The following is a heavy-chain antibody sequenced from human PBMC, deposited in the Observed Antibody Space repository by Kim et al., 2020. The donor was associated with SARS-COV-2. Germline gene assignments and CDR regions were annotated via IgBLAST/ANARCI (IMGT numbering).Heavy chain of an antibody. D-gene: IGHD3-10*01. Sequence: SVKVSCKASGGTFSSYAISWVRQAPGQGLEWMGGIIPIFGTANYAQKFQGRVTITADESTSTAYMELSSLRSEDTAVYYCARSGTRGYYGSGSYYKGPGYNWFDPWGQGTLVTVSS. CDR3: ARSGTRGYYGSGSYYKGPGYNWFDP. V-gene: IGHV1-69*13. CDR2: IIPIFGTA. J-gene: IGHJ5*02. CDR1: GGTFSSYA.